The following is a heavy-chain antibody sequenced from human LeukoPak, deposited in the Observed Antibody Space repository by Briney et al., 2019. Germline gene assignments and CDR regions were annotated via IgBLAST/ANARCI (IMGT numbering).Heavy chain of an antibody. CDR1: GFTFSSYA. J-gene: IGHJ5*02. CDR3: AKDYEPLVGVHRWGDWFDP. V-gene: IGHV3-30*02. D-gene: IGHD1-26*01. Sequence: GGSLRLSCAASGFTFSSYAMHWVRQAPGKGLEWVTFIRYDGSNKYYADSVKGRFTISRDNSKNTLYLQMNSLRAEDTAVYYCAKDYEPLVGVHRWGDWFDPWGQGTLVTVSS. CDR2: IRYDGSNK.